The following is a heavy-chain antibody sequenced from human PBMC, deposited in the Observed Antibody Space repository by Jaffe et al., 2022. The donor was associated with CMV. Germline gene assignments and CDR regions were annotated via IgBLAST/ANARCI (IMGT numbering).Heavy chain of an antibody. CDR1: GGSISSYY. CDR3: ARCPAGVVNEDWYFDL. Sequence: QVQLQESGPGLVKPSETLSLTCTVSGGSISSYYWSWIRQPPGKGLEWIGYIYYSGSTNYNPSLKSRVTISVDTSKNQFSLKLSSVTAADTAVYYCARCPAGVVNEDWYFDLWGRGTLVTVSS. J-gene: IGHJ2*01. V-gene: IGHV4-59*01. CDR2: IYYSGST. D-gene: IGHD2-15*01.